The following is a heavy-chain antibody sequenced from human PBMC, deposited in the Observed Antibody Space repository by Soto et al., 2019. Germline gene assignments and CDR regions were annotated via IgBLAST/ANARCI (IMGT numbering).Heavy chain of an antibody. J-gene: IGHJ3*02. D-gene: IGHD1-26*01. CDR3: ARGVGLSGKYYALDI. V-gene: IGHV3-48*03. Sequence: PGGSLRLSCAASVFSFNSYEMNWVRQSPGKGLEFVSYIDTRATTITYAESVKGRFAISRDNAKNSLFLQMNSLRAEDTAVYYCARGVGLSGKYYALDIWGQGTMVTVSS. CDR1: VFSFNSYE. CDR2: IDTRATTI.